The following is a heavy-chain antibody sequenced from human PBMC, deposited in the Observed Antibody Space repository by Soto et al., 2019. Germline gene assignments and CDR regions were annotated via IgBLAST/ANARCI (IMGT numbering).Heavy chain of an antibody. D-gene: IGHD2-2*02. V-gene: IGHV5-10-1*01. CDR2: IDPSDSYT. CDR1: GYSFTNYW. Sequence: GESLKISCKGSGYSFTNYWISWVRQMPGKGLEWMGRIDPSDSYTNYSPSFQGHVTISADKSISTAYLQWSSLKASDTAMYYCARRDVGYCSSTSCYRRYYYGMDVWGQGTTVTVSS. CDR3: ARRDVGYCSSTSCYRRYYYGMDV. J-gene: IGHJ6*02.